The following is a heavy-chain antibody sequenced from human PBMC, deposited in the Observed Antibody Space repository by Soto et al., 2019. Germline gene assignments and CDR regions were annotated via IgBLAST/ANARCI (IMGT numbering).Heavy chain of an antibody. Sequence: QVQLVQSGAEVKKPGSSVKVSCKASGGTFSSYAISWVRQAPAQGREGMGGIIPIFGTANYAQKFQGRVTITADESTSTAYMELSSLRSEDTAVYYCARGGRRWLQKGGGYFDYWGQGTLVTVSS. CDR2: IIPIFGTA. V-gene: IGHV1-69*01. CDR1: GGTFSSYA. D-gene: IGHD1-26*01. CDR3: ARGGRRWLQKGGGYFDY. J-gene: IGHJ4*02.